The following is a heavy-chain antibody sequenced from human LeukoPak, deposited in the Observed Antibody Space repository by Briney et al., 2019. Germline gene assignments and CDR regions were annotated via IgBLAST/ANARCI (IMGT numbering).Heavy chain of an antibody. D-gene: IGHD3-22*01. Sequence: PGGSLRLSCAASGFTFSSYTMTWVRQAPGKGLEWVSGITSGGSKYYADSVKGRFTISRDNSMNSLYLQMNSLRAEDTAVYYCAKLPDSSGYHYFDYWGQGTLVTVSS. V-gene: IGHV3-23*01. J-gene: IGHJ4*02. CDR1: GFTFSSYT. CDR3: AKLPDSSGYHYFDY. CDR2: ITSGGSK.